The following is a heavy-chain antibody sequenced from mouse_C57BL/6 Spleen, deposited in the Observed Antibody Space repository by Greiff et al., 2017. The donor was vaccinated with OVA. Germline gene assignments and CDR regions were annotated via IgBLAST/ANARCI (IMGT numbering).Heavy chain of an antibody. CDR2: IYPGSGNT. CDR1: GYTFTDYY. Sequence: LQESGAELVRPGASVKLSCKASGYTFTDYYINWVKQRPGQGLEWIARIYPGSGNTYYNEKFKGKATLTAEKSSSTAYMQLSSLTSEDSAVYFCARDYYSPMDYWGQGTSVTVSS. J-gene: IGHJ4*01. D-gene: IGHD2-12*01. CDR3: ARDYYSPMDY. V-gene: IGHV1-76*01.